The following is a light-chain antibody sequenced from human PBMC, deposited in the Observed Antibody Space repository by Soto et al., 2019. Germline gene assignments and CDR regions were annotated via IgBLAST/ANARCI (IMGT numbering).Light chain of an antibody. V-gene: IGKV3-20*01. J-gene: IGKJ1*01. Sequence: ESVLTQYPGILSLSPGERATLSCRASQTVVSPYLAWYQQKPGQTPRLLIYGISTRAAGIADRFSGSGSGTDFTLTISRLEPEDFAVYYCAQYGSSHRTFGQGTKVDIK. CDR2: GIS. CDR1: QTVVSPY. CDR3: AQYGSSHRT.